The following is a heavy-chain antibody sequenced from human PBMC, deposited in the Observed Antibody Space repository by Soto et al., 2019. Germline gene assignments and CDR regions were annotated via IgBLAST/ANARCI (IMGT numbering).Heavy chain of an antibody. CDR1: GFTFSSYA. CDR2: ISYDGSNK. V-gene: IGHV3-30-3*01. CDR3: ARDSYRPVGATNY. Sequence: GGSLRLSCAASGFTFSSYAMDWVRQAPGKGLEWVAVISYDGSNKYYADSVKGRFTISRDNSKNTLYLQMNSLRAEDTAVYYCARDSYRPVGATNYWGQGTLVTVSS. D-gene: IGHD1-26*01. J-gene: IGHJ4*02.